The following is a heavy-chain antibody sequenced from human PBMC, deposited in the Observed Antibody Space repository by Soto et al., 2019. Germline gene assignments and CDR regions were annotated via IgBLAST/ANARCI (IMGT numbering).Heavy chain of an antibody. V-gene: IGHV1-18*01. D-gene: IGHD3-16*01. CDR2: ISPYTGNT. CDR1: GYIFVNYG. CDR3: VMVDNYVTPTPQDV. J-gene: IGHJ6*02. Sequence: QVQLVQSGDEVKKPGASVKVSCKASGYIFVNYGIAWVRQAPGQGLEWMGWISPYTGNTHSATKVQGTLTMNTDTSPSTAYMDLGSLTSDDTAVYYCVMVDNYVTPTPQDVWGQGTTVTVSS.